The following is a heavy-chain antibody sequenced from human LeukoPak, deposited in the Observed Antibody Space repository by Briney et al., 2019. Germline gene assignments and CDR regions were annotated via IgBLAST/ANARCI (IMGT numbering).Heavy chain of an antibody. Sequence: SETLSLTCTVSGGSISSGGYYWSWIRQHPGKGLEWIGYIYYSGSTYYNPSLKSRVTTSVDTSKNQFSLKLSSVTAADTAVYYCAGFATYYYDSSGHDAFGIWGQGTMVTVSS. V-gene: IGHV4-31*03. CDR3: AGFATYYYDSSGHDAFGI. J-gene: IGHJ3*02. D-gene: IGHD3-22*01. CDR1: GGSISSGGYY. CDR2: IYYSGST.